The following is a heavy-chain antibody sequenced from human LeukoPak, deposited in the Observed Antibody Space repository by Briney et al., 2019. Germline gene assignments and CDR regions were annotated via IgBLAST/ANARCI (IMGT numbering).Heavy chain of an antibody. D-gene: IGHD3-22*01. J-gene: IGHJ4*02. CDR1: GFTFSSYS. V-gene: IGHV3-21*01. Sequence: GGSLRLSCAASGFTFSSYSMNWVRQAPGKGLEWVSSISSSSSYIYYADSVKGRFTISKDNAKNSLYLQMNSLRAEDTAVYYCARAGYYYDSSGYYVFDYWGQGTLVTVS. CDR3: ARAGYYYDSSGYYVFDY. CDR2: ISSSSSYI.